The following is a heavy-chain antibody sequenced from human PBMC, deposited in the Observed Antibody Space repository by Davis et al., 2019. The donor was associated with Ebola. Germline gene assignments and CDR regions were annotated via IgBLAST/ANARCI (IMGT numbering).Heavy chain of an antibody. Sequence: SETLSLTCAVYGGSFSGYYWSWIRQPPEKGLEWVGYIYYSGSTNCNPSLKSRVTISVDTSKNQFSLKLSSVTAADTAVYYCAREGRYNWNDATFDYWGQGTLVTVSS. J-gene: IGHJ4*02. CDR3: AREGRYNWNDATFDY. D-gene: IGHD1-20*01. CDR2: IYYSGST. CDR1: GGSFSGYY. V-gene: IGHV4-59*01.